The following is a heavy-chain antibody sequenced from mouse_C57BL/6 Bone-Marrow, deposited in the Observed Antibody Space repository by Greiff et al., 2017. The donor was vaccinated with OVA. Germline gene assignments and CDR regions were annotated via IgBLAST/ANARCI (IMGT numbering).Heavy chain of an antibody. CDR2: IDPSDSYT. CDR1: GYTFTRYW. Sequence: QVQLQPPGAELVMPGASVKLSCKASGYTFTRYWMHWVKQRPGQGLEWIGEIDPSDSYTNYDQKFKGKSTLTVDKSSSTAYMQLSSLTSEDSAVYSCARRDYFDYWGQGTTLTVTS. J-gene: IGHJ2*01. V-gene: IGHV1-69*01. CDR3: ARRDYFDY.